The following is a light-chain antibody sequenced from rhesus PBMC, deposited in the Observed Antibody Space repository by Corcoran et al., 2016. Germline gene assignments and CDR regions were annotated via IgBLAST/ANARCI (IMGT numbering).Light chain of an antibody. J-gene: IGKJ2*01. CDR1: RDISND. Sequence: DIQMTQSPSSLSASVGDKVTITCRASRDISNDFAWYQQKQGKAPNLLIYAASSLRSGVPSRFSGTGSGTDFTLTISSLQPEDFVFYYCQQRNSYPYSFGQGTKLEI. CDR2: AAS. CDR3: QQRNSYPYS. V-gene: IGKV1-33*01.